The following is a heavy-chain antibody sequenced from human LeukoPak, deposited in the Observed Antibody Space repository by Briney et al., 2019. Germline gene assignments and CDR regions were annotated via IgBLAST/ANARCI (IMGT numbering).Heavy chain of an antibody. J-gene: IGHJ4*02. V-gene: IGHV4-34*01. CDR2: INHSGST. Sequence: SETLSLTCAVYGGSFSGYYWSWIRQPPGKGLGWIGEINHSGSTNYNPSLKSRVTISVDTSKNQFSLKLSSVTAADTAVYYCARRRMATKFFEDYWGQGTLVTVSS. D-gene: IGHD5-24*01. CDR3: ARRRMATKFFEDY. CDR1: GGSFSGYY.